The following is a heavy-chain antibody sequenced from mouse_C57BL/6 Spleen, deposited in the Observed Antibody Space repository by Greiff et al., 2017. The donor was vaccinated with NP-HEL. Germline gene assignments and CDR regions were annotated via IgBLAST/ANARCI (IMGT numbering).Heavy chain of an antibody. J-gene: IGHJ2*01. CDR1: GFTFSDYY. CDR3: AREGRRYYYGSSFDY. CDR2: INYDGSST. V-gene: IGHV5-16*01. Sequence: EVNVVESEGGLVQPGSSMKLSCTASGFTFSDYYMAWVRQVPEKGLEWVANINYDGSSTYYLDSLKSRFIISRDNAKNILYLQMSSLKSEDTATYYCAREGRRYYYGSSFDYWGQGTTLTVSS. D-gene: IGHD1-1*01.